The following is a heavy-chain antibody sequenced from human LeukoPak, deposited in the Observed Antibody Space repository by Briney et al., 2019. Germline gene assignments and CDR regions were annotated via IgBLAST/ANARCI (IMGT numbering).Heavy chain of an antibody. V-gene: IGHV3-23*01. D-gene: IGHD1-26*01. CDR2: ISGSGGST. CDR1: GFTFSSYA. J-gene: IGHJ6*02. CDR3: AKGWALNYYYGMDV. Sequence: GGSLRLSCAASGFTFSSYAMSWVRQAPGKGLEWVSAISGSGGSTYYADSVKGRFTISRDNSKNTLYLQMNSLRAEDTAVYYCAKGWALNYYYGMDVWGQGTTVTVSS.